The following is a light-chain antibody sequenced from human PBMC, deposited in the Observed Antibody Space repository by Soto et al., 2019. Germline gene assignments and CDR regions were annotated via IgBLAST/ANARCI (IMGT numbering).Light chain of an antibody. V-gene: IGKV2-28*01. CDR1: QSLLHSNGYNY. CDR2: LGS. J-gene: IGKJ4*01. Sequence: DIVMTQSPLPLPVTPGEPASISCRSSQSLLHSNGYNYLDWYLQKPGQSPQLLIYLGSNRASGVPDRFSGSGSGTDFTLKISRVEADDVGVYYCMQSLQTPTFGGGTKVEIK. CDR3: MQSLQTPT.